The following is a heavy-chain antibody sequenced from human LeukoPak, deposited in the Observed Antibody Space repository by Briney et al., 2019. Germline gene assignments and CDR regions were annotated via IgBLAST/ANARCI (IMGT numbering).Heavy chain of an antibody. D-gene: IGHD3-22*01. CDR2: ISSSGSTI. Sequence: GGSLRLSCAASGFTFSDYYMSWIRQAPGKGLEWVSYISSSGSTIYYADSVKGRFTISRDNSENTVWLHVSSLGPEDTAVYYCARDPRGPTGYDSPGRDSFDYWGQGTLVTVSS. V-gene: IGHV3-11*04. CDR3: ARDPRGPTGYDSPGRDSFDY. CDR1: GFTFSDYY. J-gene: IGHJ4*02.